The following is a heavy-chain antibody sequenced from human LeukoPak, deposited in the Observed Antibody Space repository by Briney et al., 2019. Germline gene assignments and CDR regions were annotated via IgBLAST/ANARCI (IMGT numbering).Heavy chain of an antibody. CDR3: ARDLYSSSSPYYYYGMDV. Sequence: GGSLRLSCAASGFTASSNYMSWVRQAPGKGLEWVSVIYSGGSTYYADSVKGRFTISRHNSKNTLYLQMNSLRAEDTAVYYCARDLYSSSSPYYYYGMDVWGQGTTVTVSS. D-gene: IGHD6-6*01. V-gene: IGHV3-53*04. CDR1: GFTASSNY. J-gene: IGHJ6*02. CDR2: IYSGGST.